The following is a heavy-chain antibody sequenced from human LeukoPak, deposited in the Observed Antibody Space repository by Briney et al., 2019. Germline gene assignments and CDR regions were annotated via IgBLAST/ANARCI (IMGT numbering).Heavy chain of an antibody. J-gene: IGHJ4*02. CDR1: GFTFSSCG. D-gene: IGHD4-11*01. CDR2: ISYDGSNK. V-gene: IGHV3-33*05. Sequence: PGGSLRLSCAASGFTFSSCGMHWVRQAPGKGLEWVAVISYDGSNKYYAGSVKGRFTISRDNSKSTLYLQMNSLRAEDTAVYYCARVRPGSNYVDFGYWGQGTLVTVSS. CDR3: ARVRPGSNYVDFGY.